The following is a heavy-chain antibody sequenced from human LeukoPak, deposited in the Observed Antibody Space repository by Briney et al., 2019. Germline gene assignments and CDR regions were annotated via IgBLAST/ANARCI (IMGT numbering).Heavy chain of an antibody. V-gene: IGHV1-69*05. CDR1: GGTFSSYA. CDR3: AKGRDTTNFYDY. Sequence: SVKVSCKASGGTFSSYAISWVRQAPGQGLEWMGGIIPIFGTANYAQKFQGRVTITTDESTSTAYMELSSLRSEDTAVYYCAKGRDTTNFYDYWGLGTLVTVSS. CDR2: IIPIFGTA. J-gene: IGHJ4*02. D-gene: IGHD2-2*01.